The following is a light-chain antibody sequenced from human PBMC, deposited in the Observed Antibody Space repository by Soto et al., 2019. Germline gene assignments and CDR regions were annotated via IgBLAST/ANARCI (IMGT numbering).Light chain of an antibody. CDR1: QTISSNN. Sequence: EIVLTQSPGTLSVSPGERATLSCRASQTISSNNLAWYQQKPGQDPSLLIYGTSSRATGIPDRFSGSGSGTDFTLTISRLEPEDSAIYYCQQYVSWTFGQGTKVEI. V-gene: IGKV3-20*01. CDR2: GTS. CDR3: QQYVSWT. J-gene: IGKJ1*01.